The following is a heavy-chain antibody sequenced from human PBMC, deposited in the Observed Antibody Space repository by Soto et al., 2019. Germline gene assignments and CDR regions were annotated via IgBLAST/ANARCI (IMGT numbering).Heavy chain of an antibody. J-gene: IGHJ4*02. D-gene: IGHD2-15*01. CDR1: GFTFSSYS. CDR2: ISSSSSYI. CDR3: ATYCSGGSCYPFTVDY. V-gene: IGHV3-21*01. Sequence: GGSLRLSCAASGFTFSSYSMNWVRQAPGKGLEWVSSISSSSSYIYYADSVKGRFTISRDNAKNSLYLQMNSLRAEDTAVYYCATYCSGGSCYPFTVDYWGQGTLVTVSS.